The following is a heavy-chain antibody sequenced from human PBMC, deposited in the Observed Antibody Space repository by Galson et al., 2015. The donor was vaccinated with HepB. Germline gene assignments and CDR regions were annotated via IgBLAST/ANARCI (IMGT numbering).Heavy chain of an antibody. Sequence: SVKVSCKAPGYTFTSYGISWVRQAPGQGLEWMGWISAYNGNTNYAQKLQGRVTMTTDTSTSTAYMELRSLRSDDTAVYYCARDGERYCSSTSCYTLRYFDLWGRGTLVTVSS. CDR2: ISAYNGNT. D-gene: IGHD2-2*02. CDR3: ARDGERYCSSTSCYTLRYFDL. V-gene: IGHV1-18*01. CDR1: GYTFTSYG. J-gene: IGHJ2*01.